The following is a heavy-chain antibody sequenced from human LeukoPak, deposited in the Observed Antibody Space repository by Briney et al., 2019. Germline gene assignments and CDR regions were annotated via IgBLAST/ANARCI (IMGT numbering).Heavy chain of an antibody. CDR1: GFTFSGYA. V-gene: IGHV3-23*01. CDR3: AKDYGDYLYYYYYGMDV. Sequence: GGSLRLSCAASGFTFSGYAMSWVRQAPGKGLEWVSAISGSGGSTYYADSVKGRFTISRDNSKNTLYLQMNSLRAEDTAVYYCAKDYGDYLYYYYYGMDVWGQGTTVTVSS. D-gene: IGHD4-17*01. CDR2: ISGSGGST. J-gene: IGHJ6*02.